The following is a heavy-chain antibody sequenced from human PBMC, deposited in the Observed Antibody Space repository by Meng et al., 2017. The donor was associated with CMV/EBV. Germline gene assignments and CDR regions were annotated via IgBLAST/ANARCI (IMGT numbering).Heavy chain of an antibody. J-gene: IGHJ3*02. CDR1: GFTFSSYS. CDR3: ARDLQLFRSSWHPVDI. V-gene: IGHV3-21*01. Sequence: GSLKISCAASGFTFSSYSMNWVRQAPGKGLEWVSSISSSSSYIYYADSVKGRFTISRDNAKNSLYLQMNSLRAEDTAVYYCARDLQLFRSSWHPVDIWGQGTMVTVSS. CDR2: ISSSSSYI. D-gene: IGHD6-13*01.